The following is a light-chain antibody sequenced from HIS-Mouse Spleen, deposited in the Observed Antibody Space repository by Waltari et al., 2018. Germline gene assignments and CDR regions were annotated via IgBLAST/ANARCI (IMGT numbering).Light chain of an antibody. J-gene: IGLJ3*02. CDR1: TSDIGGYTY. Sequence: QSALTQPASVSGSPGQSITIPCTGTTSDIGGYTYVSLYQQHPDKAPKPMIYDVSNRPSGVSNRFSGSKSGNTASLTISGLQAEDEADYYCSSYTSSSTRVFGGGTKLTVL. V-gene: IGLV2-14*03. CDR3: SSYTSSSTRV. CDR2: DVS.